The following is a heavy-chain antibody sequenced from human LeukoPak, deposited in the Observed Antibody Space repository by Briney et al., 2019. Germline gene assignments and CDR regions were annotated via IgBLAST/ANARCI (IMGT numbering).Heavy chain of an antibody. Sequence: KSSETLSLTCSVSGGSIRDYYWSWIRQPPGKGLEWIGYMFHTGNSKDNPSLKSRLTMSVDTSENRFSLKLSSVTAADTAVYFCARKNDYGDYFDAFDMWGRGTMVTVSS. J-gene: IGHJ3*02. CDR3: ARKNDYGDYFDAFDM. V-gene: IGHV4-59*01. CDR2: MFHTGNS. CDR1: GGSIRDYY. D-gene: IGHD4-17*01.